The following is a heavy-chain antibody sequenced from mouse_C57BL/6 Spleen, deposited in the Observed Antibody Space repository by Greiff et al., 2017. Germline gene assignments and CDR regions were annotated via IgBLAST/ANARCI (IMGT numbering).Heavy chain of an antibody. Sequence: QVQLQQPGAELVMPGASVKLSCKASGYTFTSYWMHWVKQRPGQGLEWIGEIDPSDSYTNYNQKFKGKSTLTVDKSSSTAYMQLSSLTSADSAVYYCERLRNYSYYFDYWGQGTTLTVSS. J-gene: IGHJ2*01. CDR1: GYTFTSYW. CDR2: IDPSDSYT. V-gene: IGHV1-69*01. D-gene: IGHD2-1*01. CDR3: ERLRNYSYYFDY.